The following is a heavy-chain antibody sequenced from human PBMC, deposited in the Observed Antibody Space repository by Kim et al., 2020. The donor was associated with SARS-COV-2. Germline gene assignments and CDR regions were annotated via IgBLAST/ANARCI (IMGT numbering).Heavy chain of an antibody. CDR3: ARGRDLPVAGTRRGSVGCDY. CDR2: INHSGST. CDR1: GGSFSGYY. V-gene: IGHV4-34*01. Sequence: SETLSLTCAVYGGSFSGYYWSWIRQPPGKGLEWIGEINHSGSTNYNPSLKSRVTISVDTSKNQFSLKLSSVTAADTAVYYCARGRDLPVAGTRRGSVGCDYWGQGTLVTVSS. J-gene: IGHJ4*02. D-gene: IGHD6-19*01.